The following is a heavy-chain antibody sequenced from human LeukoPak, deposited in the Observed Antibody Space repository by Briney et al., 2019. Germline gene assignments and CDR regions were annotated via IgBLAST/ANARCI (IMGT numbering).Heavy chain of an antibody. Sequence: GGSLRLSCVASGFSLSEYGIHWVRRAPGKGLEWLSFIRYDDSEYYADSVKGRFAISRDNSKNTLFLQMHSLRSEDTAVYYCAKDPVNHCASSVCYGLQSSGQGTLVIVSS. J-gene: IGHJ5*02. CDR2: IRYDDSE. CDR1: GFSLSEYG. V-gene: IGHV3-30*02. D-gene: IGHD3-22*01. CDR3: AKDPVNHCASSVCYGLQS.